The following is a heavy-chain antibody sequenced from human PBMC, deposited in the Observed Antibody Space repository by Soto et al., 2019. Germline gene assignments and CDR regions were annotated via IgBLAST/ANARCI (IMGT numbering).Heavy chain of an antibody. CDR3: ANRDSTGTPPYFDS. CDR2: VYWDGER. J-gene: IGHJ4*02. D-gene: IGHD1-1*01. Sequence: QITLKEAGPTLVKPTETLTLTCTFSGFSFTTTRMGVGWTRQPPVKALEWLAIVYWDGERRYNPLLRRRPTLPVDTSKNQVVLTTTNTDPKDSAKYYCANRDSTGTPPYFDSWGQGIPVTVAS. CDR1: GFSFTTTRMG. V-gene: IGHV2-5*02.